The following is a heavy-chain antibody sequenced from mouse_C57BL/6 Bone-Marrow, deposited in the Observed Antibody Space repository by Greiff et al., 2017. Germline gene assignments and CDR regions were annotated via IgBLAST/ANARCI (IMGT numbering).Heavy chain of an antibody. CDR3: ARSFYYDYDANY. V-gene: IGHV1-50*01. CDR1: GYTFTSYW. J-gene: IGHJ2*01. D-gene: IGHD2-4*01. Sequence: VQLQQPGAELVKPGASVKLSCKASGYTFTSYWMQWVKQRPGQGLEWIGEIDPSDSYTNYNQKFKGKATLTVDTSSSTAYMQLSSLTSEDSAVYYCARSFYYDYDANYWGQGTTLTVSS. CDR2: IDPSDSYT.